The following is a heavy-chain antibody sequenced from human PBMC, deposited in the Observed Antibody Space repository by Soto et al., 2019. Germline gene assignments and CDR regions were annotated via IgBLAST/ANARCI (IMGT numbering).Heavy chain of an antibody. V-gene: IGHV3-30*18. J-gene: IGHJ6*03. Sequence: GGSLRLSCAASRFTFSSYGMHWVRQAPGKGLEWVAVISYDGSNKYYADSVKGRFTISRDNSKNTLYLQMNSLRAEDTAVYYCAKADSSSSYYYYYYMDVWGKGTTVTVSS. CDR1: RFTFSSYG. CDR2: ISYDGSNK. CDR3: AKADSSSSYYYYYYMDV. D-gene: IGHD6-6*01.